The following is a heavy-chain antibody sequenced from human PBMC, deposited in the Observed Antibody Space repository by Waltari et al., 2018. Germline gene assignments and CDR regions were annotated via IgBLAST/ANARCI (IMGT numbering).Heavy chain of an antibody. Sequence: QVQLQQWGAGLLKPSETLSLTCAVYGGSFSGYYWSWIRQPPGKGLEWIGEINHSGSTNYNPSLKSRVTISVDTSKNQFSLKLSSVTAADTAVYYCARLDYYDISGYYHGGAFDYWGQGTLVTVSS. D-gene: IGHD3-22*01. CDR2: INHSGST. CDR3: ARLDYYDISGYYHGGAFDY. J-gene: IGHJ4*02. CDR1: GGSFSGYY. V-gene: IGHV4-34*01.